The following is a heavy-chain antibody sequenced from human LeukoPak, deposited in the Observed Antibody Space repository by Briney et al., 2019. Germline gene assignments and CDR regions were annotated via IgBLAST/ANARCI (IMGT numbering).Heavy chain of an antibody. V-gene: IGHV1-46*01. J-gene: IGHJ4*02. CDR3: ARDIPYEVTFGGVTVMGSFVLDY. CDR1: GYTFTSYY. D-gene: IGHD3-16*02. CDR2: INPSGGST. Sequence: GASVKVSCKASGYTFTSYYIHWVRQAPGQGLEWMGIINPSGGSTSYAQKFQGRVTMTRDTSTTTVYIELSSLRSEDTAVYYCARDIPYEVTFGGVTVMGSFVLDYWGQGTLVTVSS.